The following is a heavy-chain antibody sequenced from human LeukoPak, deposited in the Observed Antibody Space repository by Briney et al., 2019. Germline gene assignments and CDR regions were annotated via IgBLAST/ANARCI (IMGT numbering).Heavy chain of an antibody. Sequence: GGSLRLSCAASGFTFSDYYMSWIRQAPGKGLEWISYISPRSNTIYYADSVKGRFTISRDNAKNSLYLQINSLRAEDTAVYYCARRIYYDNSGYRYWGQGTLVTVSS. V-gene: IGHV3-11*04. D-gene: IGHD3-22*01. CDR1: GFTFSDYY. CDR2: ISPRSNTI. CDR3: ARRIYYDNSGYRY. J-gene: IGHJ4*02.